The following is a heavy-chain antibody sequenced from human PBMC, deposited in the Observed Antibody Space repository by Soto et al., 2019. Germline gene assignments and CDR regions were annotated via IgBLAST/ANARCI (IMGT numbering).Heavy chain of an antibody. Sequence: QVQLVQSGAEVKKPGSSVKVSCKASGGTVNSYTINWMRQAPGQGLEWMGGIVPDFGTPKYAQKFHGRVTMTADESTITGYMELTSMRSEVTAVYYCAREDATSGYYSWVDSWGQGTLVTVSS. CDR2: IVPDFGTP. D-gene: IGHD3-22*01. CDR1: GGTVNSYT. CDR3: AREDATSGYYSWVDS. V-gene: IGHV1-69*01. J-gene: IGHJ4*02.